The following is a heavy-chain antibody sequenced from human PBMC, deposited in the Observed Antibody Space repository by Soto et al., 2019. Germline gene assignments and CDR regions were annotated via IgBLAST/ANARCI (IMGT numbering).Heavy chain of an antibody. CDR1: GYSVSNIDYY. Sequence: SETLSLTWSVSGYSVSNIDYYWTWIRQPPGKGLEWIGSMFYSGLTYYNPSLKSRVTLSVDTSKNHFSVRLNSVTAADTAVYYCAPLNVSLSGPYGIHVWGQGTTVTVSS. J-gene: IGHJ6*02. CDR2: MFYSGLT. CDR3: APLNVSLSGPYGIHV. D-gene: IGHD2-15*01. V-gene: IGHV4-39*01.